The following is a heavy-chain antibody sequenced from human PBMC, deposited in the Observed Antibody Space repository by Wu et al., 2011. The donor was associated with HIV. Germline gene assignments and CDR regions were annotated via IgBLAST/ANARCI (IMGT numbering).Heavy chain of an antibody. CDR1: GYTFTGYY. CDR2: INPNSGGT. D-gene: IGHD4-11*01. V-gene: IGHV1-2*02. Sequence: QVQLVQSGAEVKKPGASVSVSCKASGYTFTGYYIHWVRQAPGQGLEWMGWINPNSGGTNYAQKFQGRVTLTGDTSIRTAYMDLASLRSDDMAVYYCATTLNLSPLTTIAYWGQGTLVTRLL. J-gene: IGHJ4*02. CDR3: ATTLNLSPLTTIAY.